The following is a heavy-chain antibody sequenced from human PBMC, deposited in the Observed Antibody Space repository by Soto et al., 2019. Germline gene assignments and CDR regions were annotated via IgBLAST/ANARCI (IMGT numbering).Heavy chain of an antibody. J-gene: IGHJ4*02. CDR1: GGSISSYY. V-gene: IGHV4-59*01. Sequence: QVQLQESGPGLVKPSETLSLTCTVSGGSISSYYWSWIRQPPGKALEYIGYIYFSGSTNYNPSLKSQVTISVDTYKSQFSLQLRSVTAADTAVYYCARGGSTCFDYWGQGTLVTVSS. CDR2: IYFSGST. D-gene: IGHD6-13*01. CDR3: ARGGSTCFDY.